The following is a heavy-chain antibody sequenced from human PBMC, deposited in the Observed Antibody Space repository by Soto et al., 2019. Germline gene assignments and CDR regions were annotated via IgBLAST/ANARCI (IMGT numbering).Heavy chain of an antibody. CDR1: GYTFTSYA. J-gene: IGHJ6*02. CDR2: INAGNGNT. V-gene: IGHV1-3*01. CDR3: ARVPTSTRPAQSHRKYYYYYGMDV. Sequence: GASVKVSCKASGYTFTSYAMHWVRQAPGQRLEWMGWINAGNGNTKYAQKFQGRVTITRDTSASAAYMELSSLRSEDTAVYYCARVPTSTRPAQSHRKYYYYYGMDVWGQGTTVTVSS. D-gene: IGHD2-2*01.